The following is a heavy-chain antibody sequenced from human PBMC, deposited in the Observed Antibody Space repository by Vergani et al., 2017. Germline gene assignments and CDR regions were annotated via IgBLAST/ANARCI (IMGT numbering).Heavy chain of an antibody. CDR2: INHSGST. Sequence: QVQLQQWGAGLLKPSETLSLTCAVYGGSFRGYYWRWIRQPPGKGLEWSGEINHSGSTNYNPSLKSRVTISVDTSKNQFSLKLSSLTAADTAVYYCARLQRRITSFGVAKTYYFDYWGQGTLVTVSS. J-gene: IGHJ4*02. CDR1: GGSFRGYY. V-gene: IGHV4-34*01. CDR3: ARLQRRITSFGVAKTYYFDY. D-gene: IGHD3-3*01.